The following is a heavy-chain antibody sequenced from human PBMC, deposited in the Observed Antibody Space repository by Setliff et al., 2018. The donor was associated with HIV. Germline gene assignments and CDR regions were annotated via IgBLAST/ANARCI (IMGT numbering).Heavy chain of an antibody. Sequence: GESLKISCAASGFTFNSYGMHWVRQATGKGLEWVALIWYDASKKEYAESVKGRFNILRDDSKKTVDLQMNSLRADETAVYYCVKDVVKFWSGSGALDFWGPGTLVTVSS. J-gene: IGHJ4*02. CDR1: GFTFNSYG. V-gene: IGHV3-33*06. D-gene: IGHD3-3*01. CDR3: VKDVVKFWSGSGALDF. CDR2: IWYDASKK.